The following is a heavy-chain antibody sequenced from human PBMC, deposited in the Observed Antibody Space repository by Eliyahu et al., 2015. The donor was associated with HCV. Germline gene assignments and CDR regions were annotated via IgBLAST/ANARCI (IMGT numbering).Heavy chain of an antibody. J-gene: IGHJ4*02. V-gene: IGHV3-11*05. CDR3: ARSGMTTVVSPDY. CDR1: GFXFSDYY. CDR2: ISSSSSYP. D-gene: IGHD4-23*01. Sequence: QVQLVESGGGLAKPGGSLXXSCAASGFXFSDYYMXWIRQAPGKGXXWVSYISSSSSYPNYADSVKGRFTISRDNAKNSLYLQMNSLRAEDTAVYYCARSGMTTVVSPDYWGQGTLVTVSS.